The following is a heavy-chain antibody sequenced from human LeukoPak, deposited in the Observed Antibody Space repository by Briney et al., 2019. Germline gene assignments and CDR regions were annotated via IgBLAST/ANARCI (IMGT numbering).Heavy chain of an antibody. D-gene: IGHD2-15*01. CDR1: GGSISSSSYY. J-gene: IGHJ6*03. CDR3: ARVKSLTPEDIVEVVADRFYYYYMDV. V-gene: IGHV4-39*07. Sequence: SETLSLTCTVSGGSISSSSYYWGWIRQPPGKGLEWIGSIYYSGSTYYNPSLKSRVTISVDTSKNQFSLKLSSVTAADTAVYYCARVKSLTPEDIVEVVADRFYYYYMDVWGKGTTVTVSS. CDR2: IYYSGST.